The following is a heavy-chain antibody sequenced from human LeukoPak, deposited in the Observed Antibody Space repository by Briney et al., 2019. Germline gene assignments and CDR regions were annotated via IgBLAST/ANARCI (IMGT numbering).Heavy chain of an antibody. Sequence: ASVKVSCKASGYTFTGYYMHWVRQAPGQGLEWMGRINPNSGGTNYAQKFQGRVTMTRDTSISTAYMELSRLRSDDTAVYYCARSTLLLRYFDWFPNVYYYYGMDVWGQETLVTVSS. J-gene: IGHJ6*02. V-gene: IGHV1-2*06. CDR3: ARSTLLLRYFDWFPNVYYYYGMDV. CDR1: GYTFTGYY. CDR2: INPNSGGT. D-gene: IGHD3-9*01.